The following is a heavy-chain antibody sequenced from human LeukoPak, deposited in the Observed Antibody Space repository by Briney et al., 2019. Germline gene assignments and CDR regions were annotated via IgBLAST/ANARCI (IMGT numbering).Heavy chain of an antibody. Sequence: ASVTVSCKASGYTFTGDYMHWVRQAPGQGLEWMGWINPNSGGTNYAQKFQGRVTMTRDTSISTAYMELSRLRSDDTAVYYCARVSVAGTPDRDYFDYWGQGTLVTVSS. CDR3: ARVSVAGTPDRDYFDY. D-gene: IGHD6-19*01. CDR2: INPNSGGT. CDR1: GYTFTGDY. J-gene: IGHJ4*02. V-gene: IGHV1-2*02.